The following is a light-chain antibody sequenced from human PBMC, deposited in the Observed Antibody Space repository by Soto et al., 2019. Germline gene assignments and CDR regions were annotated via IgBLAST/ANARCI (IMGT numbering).Light chain of an antibody. Sequence: DTQITQSPYSLTASVGVRVTITCRAGQRISSCCDWYQQEPGKAAKLLVYAASSLQSGVPSRFSGSGSGSDFTLFISSLQPEDFATSYCQQSYSTPQTFGPGTEWIS. V-gene: IGKV1-39*01. CDR3: QQSYSTPQT. CDR1: QRISSC. CDR2: AAS. J-gene: IGKJ1*01.